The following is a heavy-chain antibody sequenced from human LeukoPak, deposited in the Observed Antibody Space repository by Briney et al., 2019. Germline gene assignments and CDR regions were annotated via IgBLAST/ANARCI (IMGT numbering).Heavy chain of an antibody. CDR3: AKDIFAYYYDSSGFAPPDI. V-gene: IGHV3-9*01. CDR2: IRWNSGSI. CDR1: GFTFDDYA. Sequence: GGSLRLSCAASGFTFDDYAMHWVRQAPGKGLEWVSGIRWNSGSIGYADSVKGRFTISRDNAKNSLYLQVNSLRAEDTALYYCAKDIFAYYYDSSGFAPPDIWGQGTMVTVSS. J-gene: IGHJ3*02. D-gene: IGHD3-22*01.